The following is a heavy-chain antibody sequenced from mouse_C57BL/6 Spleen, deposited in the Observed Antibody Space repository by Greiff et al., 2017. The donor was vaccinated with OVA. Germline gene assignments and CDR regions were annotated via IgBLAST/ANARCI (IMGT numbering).Heavy chain of an antibody. CDR3: TRGGGSNY. V-gene: IGHV1-15*01. CDR2: IDPETGGT. J-gene: IGHJ2*01. D-gene: IGHD1-3*01. CDR1: GYTFTDYE. Sequence: ESGAELVRPGASVTLSCKASGYTFTDYEMHWVKQTPVHGLEWIGAIDPETGGTAYNQKFKGKAILTADKSSSTAYMELRSLTSEDSAVYYCTRGGGSNYWGQGTTLTVSS.